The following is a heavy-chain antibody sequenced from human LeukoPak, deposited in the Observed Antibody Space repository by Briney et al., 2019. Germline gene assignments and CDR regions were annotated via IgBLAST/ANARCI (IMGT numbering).Heavy chain of an antibody. D-gene: IGHD3-16*01. Sequence: GGSLRLSCAASGFTFSTYAVSWVRQAPGKGLECVSGFSGRGGSTYYSDSVKGRFTISRDNSKNTLYLQMNSLRAEDTAVYYCAKDGVFDYWGQGTLVTVSS. J-gene: IGHJ4*02. CDR1: GFTFSTYA. CDR2: FSGRGGST. CDR3: AKDGVFDY. V-gene: IGHV3-23*01.